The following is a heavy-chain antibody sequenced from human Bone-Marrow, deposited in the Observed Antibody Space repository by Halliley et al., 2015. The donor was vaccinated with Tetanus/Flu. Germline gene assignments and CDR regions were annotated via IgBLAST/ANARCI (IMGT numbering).Heavy chain of an antibody. Sequence: AIGAGGRGSHYADPVKGRFTISRDESKNTLYLEMNPLRPEDTAVYYCARPGITVAGTRWFDPWGQGTLVTVSS. V-gene: IGHV3-23*01. J-gene: IGHJ5*02. D-gene: IGHD6-19*01. CDR3: ARPGITVAGTRWFDP. CDR2: IGAGGRGS.